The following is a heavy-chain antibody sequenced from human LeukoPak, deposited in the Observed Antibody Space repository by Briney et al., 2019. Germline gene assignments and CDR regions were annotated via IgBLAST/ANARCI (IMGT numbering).Heavy chain of an antibody. D-gene: IGHD6-6*01. CDR2: IYSGGST. J-gene: IGHJ6*02. V-gene: IGHV3-66*02. CDR1: GLTVSSNY. Sequence: GGSLRLSCAASGLTVSSNYMSWVRQAPGKGLEWVSVIYSGGSTYYADSVKGRFTISRDNSKNTLYLQMNSLRAEDTAVYYCARLNSSSSKLYYGMDVWGQGTTVTVSS. CDR3: ARLNSSSSKLYYGMDV.